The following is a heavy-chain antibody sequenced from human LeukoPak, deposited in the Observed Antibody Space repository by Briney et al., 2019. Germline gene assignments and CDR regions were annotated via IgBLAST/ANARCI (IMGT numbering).Heavy chain of an antibody. D-gene: IGHD5-18*01. Sequence: SETLSLTCTVSGYSISSGYYWGWIRQPPGKGLEWIGSIYHSGSGSTYYNPSLKSRVTLSVDTSKNQFSLRLSSVTAADTAVYYCARLDTAMVFYWGQGTLVTVSS. J-gene: IGHJ4*02. CDR2: IYHSGSGST. CDR1: GYSISSGYY. CDR3: ARLDTAMVFY. V-gene: IGHV4-38-2*02.